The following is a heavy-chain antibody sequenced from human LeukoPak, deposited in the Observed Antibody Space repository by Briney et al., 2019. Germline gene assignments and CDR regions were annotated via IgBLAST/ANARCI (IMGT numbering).Heavy chain of an antibody. CDR2: INSDGSST. V-gene: IGHV3-74*01. Sequence: GGSLRLSCAASGFTFSSHWMHWVRQAPGKGLVWVSRINSDGSSTSYADSVKGRFTISRDNAKNTLYLQMNSLRAEDTAVYYCARAAGAYSYYYYYMDVWDKGTTVTVSS. J-gene: IGHJ6*03. CDR3: ARAAGAYSYYYYYMDV. CDR1: GFTFSSHW. D-gene: IGHD1-26*01.